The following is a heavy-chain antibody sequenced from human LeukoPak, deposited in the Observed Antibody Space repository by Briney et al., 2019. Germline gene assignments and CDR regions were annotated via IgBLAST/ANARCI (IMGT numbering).Heavy chain of an antibody. CDR1: GGSISSSSYY. CDR2: IYYRGST. D-gene: IGHD2-2*01. Sequence: SETLSLTCTVSGGSISSSSYYWGWLRQPPGKGLEWVGSIYYRGSTYYNPSLKSRVTISVDTFKKQFSLNLSPVTAAGTAVYYCASSVVVPAASPLFAYWGQGTLVTVSS. V-gene: IGHV4-39*01. J-gene: IGHJ4*02. CDR3: ASSVVVPAASPLFAY.